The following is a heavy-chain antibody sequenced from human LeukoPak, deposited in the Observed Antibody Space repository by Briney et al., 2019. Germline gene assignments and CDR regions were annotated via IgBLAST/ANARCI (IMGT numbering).Heavy chain of an antibody. J-gene: IGHJ3*02. CDR3: ARSPLQLWDAFDI. V-gene: IGHV3-74*01. D-gene: IGHD5-18*01. CDR1: GFTFSSYW. Sequence: QAGGSLRLSCAASGFTFSSYWMHWVRQAPGKGLVWVSRINSDGSSTSYADSVKGRFTISRDNAKNTLYLQMNSLRAEDTAVYYCARSPLQLWDAFDIWGQGTMVTVSS. CDR2: INSDGSST.